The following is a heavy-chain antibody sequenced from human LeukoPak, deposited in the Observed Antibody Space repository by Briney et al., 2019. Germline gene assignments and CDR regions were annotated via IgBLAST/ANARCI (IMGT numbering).Heavy chain of an antibody. D-gene: IGHD6-19*01. Sequence: GASVKVSCKASGHTFTGYYMHWVRQAPGQGLEWMGRINPNSGGTNYAQKFQGRVTMTRDTSISRAYMELSRLTSDDTVVYYCARGYSSDNWFDPWGQGTLVTVSS. V-gene: IGHV1-2*05. CDR3: ARGYSSDNWFDP. CDR2: INPNSGGT. CDR1: GHTFTGYY. J-gene: IGHJ5*02.